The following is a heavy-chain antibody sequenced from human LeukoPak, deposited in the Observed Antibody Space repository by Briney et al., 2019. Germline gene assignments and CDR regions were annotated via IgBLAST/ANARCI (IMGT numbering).Heavy chain of an antibody. J-gene: IGHJ4*02. Sequence: PGGSLRLSCAASRFTVSSNYMSWVRQAPGKGLEWVSVVYTGGTTYYADSVKGRFTISRDNSKNTLYLQMNRQRLEDTDVYYCARELPSDYGGNTGGDYWGQGTLVTVSS. CDR2: VYTGGTT. V-gene: IGHV3-66*02. CDR3: ARELPSDYGGNTGGDY. CDR1: RFTVSSNY. D-gene: IGHD4-23*01.